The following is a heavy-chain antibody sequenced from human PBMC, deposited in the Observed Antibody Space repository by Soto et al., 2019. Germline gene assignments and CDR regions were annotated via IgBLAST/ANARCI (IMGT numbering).Heavy chain of an antibody. CDR2: IYHSGST. CDR1: GASMSSGGNY. D-gene: IGHD2-15*01. J-gene: IGHJ4*02. Sequence: QVQLQESGPGLVKPSQTLSLTCSVSGASMSSGGNYWSWIRQHPVKGLEWIGQIYHSGSTYYNPSLKSRVTIAVDSSKSQCSVTLTSVTAADTAVYYCARARDRFGGHFYYWGRGILVTVSS. CDR3: ARARDRFGGHFYY. V-gene: IGHV4-31*03.